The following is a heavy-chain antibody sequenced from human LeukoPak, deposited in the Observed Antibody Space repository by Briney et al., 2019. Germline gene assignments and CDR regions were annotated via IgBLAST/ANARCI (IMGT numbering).Heavy chain of an antibody. CDR2: INPNSGGT. V-gene: IGHV1-2*02. Sequence: ASVKVSCKASGYTFTGYYMHWVRQAPGQGLEWMGWINPNSGGTNYAQKFQGRVTMTRDTSISTAYMELSRLRSDDTAVYYCARDDGYSSGWYGTNLDYWGQGTLVTVSS. CDR1: GYTFTGYY. CDR3: ARDDGYSSGWYGTNLDY. D-gene: IGHD6-19*01. J-gene: IGHJ4*02.